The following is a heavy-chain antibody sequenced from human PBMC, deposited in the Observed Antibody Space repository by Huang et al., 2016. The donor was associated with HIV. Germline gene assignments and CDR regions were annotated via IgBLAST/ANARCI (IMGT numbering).Heavy chain of an antibody. CDR2: IYYSVVS. CDR1: GGSISSHY. Sequence: QVQLQESGPGLVKPSETLSLTCSVSGGSISSHYWSWIRQPPGKGLEWIGGIYYSVVSNSSPSHKSRVFISVDTSRNQFALKLSSVTAADTAVYYCARDRRHCSGGSCYYSDYWGHGTLVTVSS. J-gene: IGHJ4*01. D-gene: IGHD2-15*01. CDR3: ARDRRHCSGGSCYYSDY. V-gene: IGHV4-59*11.